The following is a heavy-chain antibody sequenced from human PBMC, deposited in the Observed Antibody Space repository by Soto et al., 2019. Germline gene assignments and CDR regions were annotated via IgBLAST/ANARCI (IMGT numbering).Heavy chain of an antibody. J-gene: IGHJ5*02. CDR3: VRISYQLPSSVLWLDP. CDR1: GGFLSESY. V-gene: IGHV4-34*01. Sequence: SETLSLTCAVYGGFLSESYWTWIRQPPGKGLEWIGEINHVGGTNYNPSLKSRVTMSADTSQNQFSMRLISVTAADTAMYFCVRISYQLPSSVLWLDPWGQGTPVTVSS. D-gene: IGHD3-16*02. CDR2: INHVGGT.